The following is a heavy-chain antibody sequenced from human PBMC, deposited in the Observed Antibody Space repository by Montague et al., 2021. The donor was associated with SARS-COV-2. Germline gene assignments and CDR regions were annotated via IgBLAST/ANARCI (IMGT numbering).Heavy chain of an antibody. Sequence: YLRLSCAASGFTFSFYWMSWVRQAPGKGLEWVASIKQDGSEKYYVDSVKGRFSISRVNAKNSLSLQMNSLRAEEMAVYYCARGGQYYDFWSDFPDYWGQGTLVTVSS. CDR3: ARGGQYYDFWSDFPDY. J-gene: IGHJ4*02. V-gene: IGHV3-7*01. CDR1: GFTFSFYW. D-gene: IGHD3-3*01. CDR2: IKQDGSEK.